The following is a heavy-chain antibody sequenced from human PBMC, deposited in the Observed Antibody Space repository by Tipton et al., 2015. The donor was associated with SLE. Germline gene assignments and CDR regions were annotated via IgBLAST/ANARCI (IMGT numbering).Heavy chain of an antibody. V-gene: IGHV3-30*02. D-gene: IGHD3-3*01. J-gene: IGHJ6*02. Sequence: SGFTFSSYGMHWVRQAPGKGLEWVAFIRYDGSNKYYADSVKGRFTISRDNSKNTLYLQMNSLRAEDTAVYYCAKGSRFFTYYGMDVWGQGITVTVSS. CDR2: IRYDGSNK. CDR1: GFTFSSYG. CDR3: AKGSRFFTYYGMDV.